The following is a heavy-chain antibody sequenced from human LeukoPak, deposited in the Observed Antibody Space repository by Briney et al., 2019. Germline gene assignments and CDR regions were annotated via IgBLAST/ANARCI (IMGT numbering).Heavy chain of an antibody. J-gene: IGHJ4*02. V-gene: IGHV3-30*19. CDR1: GFTFSSYG. CDR3: ARNYVWGSSYYFDY. D-gene: IGHD3-16*01. Sequence: GGSLRLSCAASGFTFSSYGMHWVRQAPGKGLEWVAVISYDGSNKYYADSVKGRFTISRDNSKNTLYLQMNSLRAEDTAVYYCARNYVWGSSYYFDYWGQGTLVTVSS. CDR2: ISYDGSNK.